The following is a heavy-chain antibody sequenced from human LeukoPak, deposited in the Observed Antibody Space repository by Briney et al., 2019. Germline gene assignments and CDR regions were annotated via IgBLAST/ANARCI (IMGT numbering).Heavy chain of an antibody. D-gene: IGHD3-22*01. J-gene: IGHJ3*01. Sequence: GGSLRLSCAASGFTFITYAMHWVRQAPGKGLEWVANINQYGTEKFYVDSVKGRFTISRDNAKNSLYLQIDTLRAEDTAIYYCARETYFDNNTFYCTSAFDFWGRGTLVTVFS. CDR1: GFTFITYA. CDR2: INQYGTEK. CDR3: ARETYFDNNTFYCTSAFDF. V-gene: IGHV3-7*01.